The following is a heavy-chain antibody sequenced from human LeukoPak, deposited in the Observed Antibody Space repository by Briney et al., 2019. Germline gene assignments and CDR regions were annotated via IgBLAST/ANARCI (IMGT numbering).Heavy chain of an antibody. V-gene: IGHV3-23*01. CDR2: ISGSGGST. CDR1: GFTFSSYA. D-gene: IGHD4-4*01. J-gene: IGHJ6*02. Sequence: GGSLRLSCAASGFTFSSYAMSWVRQAPGKGLEWVSAISGSGGSTYYADSVKGRSTISRDNSKNTLYLQMNSLRAEDTAVYYCAKVDYSYYYYGMDVWGQGTTVTVSS. CDR3: AKVDYSYYYYGMDV.